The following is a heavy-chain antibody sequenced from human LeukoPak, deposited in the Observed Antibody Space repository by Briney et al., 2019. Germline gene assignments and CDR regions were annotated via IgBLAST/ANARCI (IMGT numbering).Heavy chain of an antibody. CDR1: GGSIGSHF. V-gene: IGHV4-59*08. J-gene: IGHJ3*02. Sequence: SETLSLTCTVSGGSIGSHFWSWIRQPPGKGLEWIAYIYYSGSTDYNPSLKSRVTISVDTSKNQFSLKLSSVTAADTAVYYRARQTMTTADAFDIWGQGTMVTVSS. D-gene: IGHD4-17*01. CDR3: ARQTMTTADAFDI. CDR2: IYYSGST.